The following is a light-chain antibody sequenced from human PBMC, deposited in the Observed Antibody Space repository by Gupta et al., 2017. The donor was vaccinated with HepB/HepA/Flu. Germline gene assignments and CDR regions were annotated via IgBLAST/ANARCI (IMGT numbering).Light chain of an antibody. CDR1: QSVGTN. CDR3: QQYNNWPFT. J-gene: IGKJ4*01. CDR2: GAS. Sequence: EIVMTQSPATLSVSPGERATLSCRASQSVGTNLAWYQQKPGQSPRLLIYGASTRATGIPASFSGSGSGTEFTLTISSLQSEDFAVYYCQQYNNWPFTFGEGTKVEIK. V-gene: IGKV3-15*01.